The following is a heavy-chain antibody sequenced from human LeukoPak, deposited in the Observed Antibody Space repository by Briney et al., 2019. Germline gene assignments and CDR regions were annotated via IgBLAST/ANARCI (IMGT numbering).Heavy chain of an antibody. V-gene: IGHV3-30-3*01. CDR2: ISYDGSNK. CDR1: GFTFSSYA. D-gene: IGHD2-15*01. CDR3: AREARGPYCSGGSCYYNSPIDY. J-gene: IGHJ4*02. Sequence: SGGSLRLSCAASGFTFSSYAMHWVRQAPGKGLEWVAVISYDGSNKYYADSVKGRFTISRDNSKNTLYLQMGSLRAEDMATYYCAREARGPYCSGGSCYYNSPIDYWGQGTPVTVSS.